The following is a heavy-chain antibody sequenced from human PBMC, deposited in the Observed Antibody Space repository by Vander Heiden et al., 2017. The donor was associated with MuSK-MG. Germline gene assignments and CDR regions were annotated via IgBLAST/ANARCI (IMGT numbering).Heavy chain of an antibody. CDR2: IYYSGSN. V-gene: IGHV4-59*08. CDR3: ARRVPYSSGWSFDI. J-gene: IGHJ3*02. CDR1: GGSISSYY. D-gene: IGHD6-19*01. Sequence: QVQLQESGPGLVKPSETLSLTCTVSGGSISSYYWTWLRQPPGKGLEWIGQIYYSGSNNYNPSLKRRVTISVDTSKNQFSLKLSSVTAADTAVYYGARRVPYSSGWSFDIWGQGTMVTVSS.